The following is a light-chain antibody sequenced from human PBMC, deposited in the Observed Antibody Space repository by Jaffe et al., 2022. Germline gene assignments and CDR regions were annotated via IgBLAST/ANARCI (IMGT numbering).Light chain of an antibody. CDR2: AAS. Sequence: AIRMTQSPSSLSASTGDRVTITCRASQGISSYLAWYQQKPGKAPKLLIYAASTLQSGVPSRFSGSGSGTDFTLTISCLQSEDFATYYCQQYYSYPHTFGPGTKVDIK. J-gene: IGKJ3*01. CDR3: QQYYSYPHT. CDR1: QGISSY. V-gene: IGKV1-8*01.